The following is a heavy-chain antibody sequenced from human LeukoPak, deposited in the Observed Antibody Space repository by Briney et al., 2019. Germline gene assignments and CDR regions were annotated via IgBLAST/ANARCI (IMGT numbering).Heavy chain of an antibody. D-gene: IGHD3-22*01. CDR1: GFTFSSYA. CDR2: ISYDGSNK. Sequence: GGSLRLSCAASGFTFSSYAMHWVRQAPGKGLEWVAVISYDGSNKYYADSVKGRFTISRDNSKNTLYLQMNSLRAEDTAVYYCARDRNIYNYYGSNPLFDYWGQGTLVTVSS. CDR3: ARDRNIYNYYGSNPLFDY. V-gene: IGHV3-30-3*01. J-gene: IGHJ4*02.